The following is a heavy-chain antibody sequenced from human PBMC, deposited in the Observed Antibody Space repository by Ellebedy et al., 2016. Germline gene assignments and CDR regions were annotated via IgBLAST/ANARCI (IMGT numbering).Heavy chain of an antibody. J-gene: IGHJ4*02. CDR1: GFTFSSYA. CDR3: AKSPGGYSYGYYFDY. CDR2: ISYDGSNK. Sequence: GGSLRLSXAASGFTFSSYAMHWVRQAPGKGLEWVAVISYDGSNKYYADSVKGRFTISRDNSKNTLHLQMNSLRAEDTAVYYCAKSPGGYSYGYYFDYWGQGTLVTVSS. D-gene: IGHD5-18*01. V-gene: IGHV3-30-3*02.